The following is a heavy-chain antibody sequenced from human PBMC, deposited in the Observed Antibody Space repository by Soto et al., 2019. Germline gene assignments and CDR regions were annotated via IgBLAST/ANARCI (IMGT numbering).Heavy chain of an antibody. Sequence: QLQLQESGPGLVRPSETLSLTCTVSGGSISSSYYYWGWIRQPPGKGLEWSGHIYYSGGTYYNQSLKSRVSISVHPSKTQFSLRLIFVSAADTAGYSCARHDSRSGYSPDYWGQGTLVTVSS. CDR3: ARHDSRSGYSPDY. J-gene: IGHJ4*02. D-gene: IGHD3-3*01. CDR1: GGSISSSYYY. V-gene: IGHV4-39*01. CDR2: IYYSGGT.